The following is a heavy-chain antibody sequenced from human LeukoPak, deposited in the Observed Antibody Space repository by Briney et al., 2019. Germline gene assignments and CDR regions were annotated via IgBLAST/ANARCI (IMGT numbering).Heavy chain of an antibody. CDR1: GGSISSGDYY. CDR2: IYYSGST. J-gene: IGHJ5*02. CDR3: ASTPLGDWFDP. Sequence: SQSLSLTCTVSGGSISSGDYYWSWIRQPPGKGLEWIGYIYYSGSTYYNPSLKSRVTISVDTSKNQFSLKLSSVTAADTAVYYCASTPLGDWFDPWGQGTLVTVSS. V-gene: IGHV4-30-4*08.